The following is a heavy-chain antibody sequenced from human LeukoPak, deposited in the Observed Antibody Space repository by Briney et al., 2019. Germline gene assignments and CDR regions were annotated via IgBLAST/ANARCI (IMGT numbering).Heavy chain of an antibody. Sequence: ASVKVSCKASGGTFRRSVFSWVRQAPGQGLEWMGETNPITGAPSYAQKFQDRISITTDESTSTVYMDLTSLRTEDTAVYYCARDSRDFGDSYYYMGVWGKGSPVTVSS. CDR1: GGTFRRSV. CDR2: TNPITGAP. D-gene: IGHD3-3*01. CDR3: ARDSRDFGDSYYYMGV. V-gene: IGHV1-69*05. J-gene: IGHJ6*03.